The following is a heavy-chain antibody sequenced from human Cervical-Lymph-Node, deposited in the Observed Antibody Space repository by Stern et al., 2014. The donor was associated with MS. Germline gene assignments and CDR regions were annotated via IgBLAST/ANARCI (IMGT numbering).Heavy chain of an antibody. Sequence: EVQLVESGAEVKKPGESLKISCKDSGNTFTDYCIGWVRQMPGKGLEWMGIIYPEDSATRYSPAFQGQVTMSADKSISTAYLHWSSLQASDTAMYYCARRSIPAIHDGFDSWGQGTLVTVSS. CDR2: IYPEDSAT. J-gene: IGHJ4*02. CDR1: GNTFTDYC. V-gene: IGHV5-51*03. D-gene: IGHD2-2*02. CDR3: ARRSIPAIHDGFDS.